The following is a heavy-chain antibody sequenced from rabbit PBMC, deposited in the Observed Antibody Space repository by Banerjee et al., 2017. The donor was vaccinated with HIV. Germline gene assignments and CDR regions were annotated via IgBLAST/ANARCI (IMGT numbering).Heavy chain of an antibody. CDR3: ARVMVVDRSRYFAL. Sequence: QSLEESGGDLVKPGASLTLTCTASGFSFSSYWICWVRQAPGKGLELIACFYTGSGSAYYASWVNDRFTISRDTNENTVSLKMTRLTAADTATYFCARVMVVDRSRYFALWGPGTLVTVS. J-gene: IGHJ4*01. V-gene: IGHV1S40*01. D-gene: IGHD6-1*01. CDR1: GFSFSSYW. CDR2: FYTGSGSA.